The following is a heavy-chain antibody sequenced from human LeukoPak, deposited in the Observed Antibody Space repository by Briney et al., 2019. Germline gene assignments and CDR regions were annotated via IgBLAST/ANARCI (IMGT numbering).Heavy chain of an antibody. CDR3: ARDPLIVVGHDAFDI. Sequence: ASVKVSCKASGYTFTGYYMHWVRQAPGQGLEWMGWINPNSGGTNYAQKFQGRVTMTRDASISTAYMELSRLRSDDTAVYYCARDPLIVVGHDAFDIWGQGTMVTVSS. CDR2: INPNSGGT. J-gene: IGHJ3*02. D-gene: IGHD2-2*01. CDR1: GYTFTGYY. V-gene: IGHV1-2*02.